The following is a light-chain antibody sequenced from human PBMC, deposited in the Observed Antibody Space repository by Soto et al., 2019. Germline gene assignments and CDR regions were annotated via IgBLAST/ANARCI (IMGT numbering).Light chain of an antibody. CDR2: AAS. J-gene: IGKJ1*01. CDR1: QSISSY. Sequence: IQLTQSPSTLSAFVGDRVTLTCRASQSISSYLNWYQQKPGKAPKLLIYAASSLQSGVPSRFSGSGSGTDFTLTISSLKPEDFETYYCQQSYSTPPTFGQGTKVDIK. CDR3: QQSYSTPPT. V-gene: IGKV1-39*01.